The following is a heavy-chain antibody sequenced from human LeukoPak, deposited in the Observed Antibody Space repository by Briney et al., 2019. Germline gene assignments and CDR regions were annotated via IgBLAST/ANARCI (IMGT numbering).Heavy chain of an antibody. V-gene: IGHV3-64*01. CDR2: ISRNGDST. CDR1: GFTFSSYS. CDR3: ARDYYYDELDY. Sequence: GGSLRLSCAASGFTFSSYSMHWVRQAPGKGLEYVSGISRNGDSTYYANSVKGRFTISRDNSKNTLYLQMGSLRAEDMAVYYCARDYYYDELDYWGQGTLVTVSS. J-gene: IGHJ4*02. D-gene: IGHD3-22*01.